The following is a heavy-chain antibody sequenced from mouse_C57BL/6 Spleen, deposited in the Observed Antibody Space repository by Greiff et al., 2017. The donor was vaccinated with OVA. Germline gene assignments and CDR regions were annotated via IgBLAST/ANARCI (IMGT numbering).Heavy chain of an antibody. V-gene: IGHV14-4*01. J-gene: IGHJ3*01. CDR2: IDPENGDT. CDR3: TTPYYGSSPSWFAY. Sequence: VQLQQSGAELVRPGASVKLSCTASGFNIKDDYMHWVKQRPEQGLEWIGWIDPENGDTESASKFQGKATITADTSSNTASLQLSSLTSEDTAVYYCTTPYYGSSPSWFAYWGQGTLVTVSA. CDR1: GFNIKDDY. D-gene: IGHD1-1*01.